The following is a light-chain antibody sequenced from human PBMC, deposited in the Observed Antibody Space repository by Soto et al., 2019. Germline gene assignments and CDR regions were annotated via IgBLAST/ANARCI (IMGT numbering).Light chain of an antibody. CDR1: QSFSSNY. J-gene: IGKJ1*01. Sequence: IVLTQYPGTLSFSPGDRATLSCRASQSFSSNYLAWYHQKPGQVPSLLIYVASSRATDIPDRFSGSGSGTDFTLTISRLEPEDLAVSYCQQYGNAPWTFGQGTKVEIK. CDR2: VAS. V-gene: IGKV3-20*01. CDR3: QQYGNAPWT.